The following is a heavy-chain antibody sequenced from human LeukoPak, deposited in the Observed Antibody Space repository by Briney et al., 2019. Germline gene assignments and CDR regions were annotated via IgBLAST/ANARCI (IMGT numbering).Heavy chain of an antibody. V-gene: IGHV1-18*01. CDR3: ARTDPDGYNDVDYFDY. D-gene: IGHD5-24*01. J-gene: IGHJ4*02. CDR2: ISAYNGNT. Sequence: ASVKVSCKASGYTFTSYVISWVRQAPGKGLDWMGWISAYNGNTNHAQKLQGRVTMTTDTSTSTAYMELRSLRSADTAVYYCARTDPDGYNDVDYFDYWGQGTLVTVSS. CDR1: GYTFTSYV.